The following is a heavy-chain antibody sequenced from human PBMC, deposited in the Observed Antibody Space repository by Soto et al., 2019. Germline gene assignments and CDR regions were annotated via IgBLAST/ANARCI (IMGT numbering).Heavy chain of an antibody. V-gene: IGHV2-5*02. J-gene: IGHJ1*01. D-gene: IGHD3-10*01. CDR2: IYWDDDK. CDR1: GFSLSTSGVG. CDR3: AHTSYYYGSGSYYAEYFQH. Sequence: QITLKESGPTLVKPTQTLTLTCTFSGFSLSTSGVGVGWIRQPPGKALEWLALIYWDDDKRYSPSLKSRLTNTKDPXXNXVXHTMPNMDPVDTATYYCAHTSYYYGSGSYYAEYFQHWGQGTLVTVSS.